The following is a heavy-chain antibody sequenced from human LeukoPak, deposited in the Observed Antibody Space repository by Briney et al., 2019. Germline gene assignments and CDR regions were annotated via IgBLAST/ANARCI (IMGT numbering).Heavy chain of an antibody. V-gene: IGHV5-51*01. Sequence: GESLKISCKGSGYSFTSYWIGWVRQMPGKGLEWMGIIYPGDSDTRYSPSFRGQVTISADKSISTAYLQWSSLKASDTAMYYCARQGLLWFGELLPPYYYYGMDVWGKGTTVTVSS. CDR2: IYPGDSDT. D-gene: IGHD3-10*01. CDR1: GYSFTSYW. J-gene: IGHJ6*04. CDR3: ARQGLLWFGELLPPYYYYGMDV.